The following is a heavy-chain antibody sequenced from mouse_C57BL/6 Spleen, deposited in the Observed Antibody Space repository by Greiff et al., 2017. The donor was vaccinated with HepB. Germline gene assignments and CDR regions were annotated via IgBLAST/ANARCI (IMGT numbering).Heavy chain of an antibody. CDR3: ARGDDYTGYFDV. CDR2: ISNLAYSI. CDR1: GFTFSDYG. D-gene: IGHD2-4*01. J-gene: IGHJ1*03. Sequence: DVKLQESGGGLVQPGGSLKLSCAASGFTFSDYGMAWVRQAPRKGPAWVAFISNLAYSIYYADTVTGRFTISRENAKNTLYLEMSSLRSEDTAMYYCARGDDYTGYFDVWGTGTTVTVSS. V-gene: IGHV5-15*01.